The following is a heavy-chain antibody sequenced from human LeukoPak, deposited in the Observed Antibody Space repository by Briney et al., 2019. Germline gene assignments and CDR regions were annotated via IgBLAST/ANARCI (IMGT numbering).Heavy chain of an antibody. J-gene: IGHJ6*03. D-gene: IGHD2-15*01. V-gene: IGHV4-34*01. CDR2: INHSGST. CDR3: ARHRPFRVVVAATPGHYYYYMDV. CDR1: GGSFSGYY. Sequence: SETLSLTCAIYGGSFSGYYWSWIRQPPGKGLEWIGEINHSGSTNYNPSLKSRVTISVDTSKNQFSLKLSSVTAADTAVYYCARHRPFRVVVAATPGHYYYYMDVWGKGTTVTISS.